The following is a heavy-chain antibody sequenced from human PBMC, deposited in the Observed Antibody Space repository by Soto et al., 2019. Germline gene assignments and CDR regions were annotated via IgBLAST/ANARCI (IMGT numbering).Heavy chain of an antibody. V-gene: IGHV3-23*01. CDR3: AKDLADNQGNLYYYYGMDV. CDR1: GFTFSSYA. CDR2: ISGSGGST. J-gene: IGHJ6*02. Sequence: PGGSLRLSCAASGFTFSSYAMSWVRQAPGKGLEWVSAISGSGGSTYYADSVKGRFTISRDNSKNTLYLQMNSLRAEDTAVYYCAKDLADNQGNLYYYYGMDVWGQGTTVTVSS.